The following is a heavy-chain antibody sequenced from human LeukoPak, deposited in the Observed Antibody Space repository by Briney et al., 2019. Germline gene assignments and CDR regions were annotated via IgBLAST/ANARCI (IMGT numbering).Heavy chain of an antibody. Sequence: GGSLRLSCGASGFTFSNSDMNWVRQAPGKGQEWVSFISASGVSAHYADSVRGRFSISRDNSKNTLYLQMNSLRAEYTAVYYCAKAGSYSDISVYPLASFDFWGQGTMVTVSS. CDR2: ISASGVSA. D-gene: IGHD3-22*01. CDR1: GFTFSNSD. CDR3: AKAGSYSDISVYPLASFDF. J-gene: IGHJ3*01. V-gene: IGHV3-23*01.